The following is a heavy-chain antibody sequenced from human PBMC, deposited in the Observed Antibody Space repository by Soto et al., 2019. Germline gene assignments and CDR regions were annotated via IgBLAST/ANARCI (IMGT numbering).Heavy chain of an antibody. J-gene: IGHJ6*02. CDR3: AKTTVTRDYYYYYGMDV. CDR2: IYYSGST. CDR1: GGSISSYY. V-gene: IGHV4-59*01. Sequence: QVQLQESGPGLVKPSETLSLTCTVSGGSISSYYWSWIRQPPGKGLEWIGYIYYSGSTNYNPSLKSRVTISVDTSKNQFSLKLSSLTAADTAVYYCAKTTVTRDYYYYYGMDVWGQGTTVTVSS. D-gene: IGHD4-17*01.